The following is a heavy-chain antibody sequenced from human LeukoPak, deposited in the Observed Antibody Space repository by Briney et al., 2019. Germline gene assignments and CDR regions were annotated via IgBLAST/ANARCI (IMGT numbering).Heavy chain of an antibody. CDR1: SGSISSSNW. CDR3: ARELAAAGYRKFDY. D-gene: IGHD6-13*01. V-gene: IGHV4-4*02. J-gene: IGHJ4*02. Sequence: SGTLSLTCAVSSGSISSSNWWSWVRQPPGKGLEWIGEIYHSGSTNYNPSLKSRVTISVDKSKNQFSLKLSSVTAADTAVYYCARELAAAGYRKFDYWGQGTLVTVSS. CDR2: IYHSGST.